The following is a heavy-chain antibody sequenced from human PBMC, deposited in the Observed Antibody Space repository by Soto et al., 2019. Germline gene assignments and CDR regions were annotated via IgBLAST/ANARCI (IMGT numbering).Heavy chain of an antibody. J-gene: IGHJ4*02. CDR1: GGSISSSSYY. CDR3: ARRTVTTYFDY. V-gene: IGHV4-39*01. CDR2: IYYSGST. Sequence: SETLSLTCTVSGGSISSSSYYWGWIRQPPGKGLEWIGSIYYSGSTYYNPSLKSRVTISVDTSKNQFSLKLSSVTAADTAVYYCARRTVTTYFDYWGQGTLVTVSS. D-gene: IGHD4-17*01.